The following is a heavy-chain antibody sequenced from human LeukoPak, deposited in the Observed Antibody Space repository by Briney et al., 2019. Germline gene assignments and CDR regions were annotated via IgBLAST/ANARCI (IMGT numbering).Heavy chain of an antibody. CDR1: GFTFSSYS. D-gene: IGHD5-12*01. V-gene: IGHV3-21*01. CDR2: ISSSSSYI. CDR3: ARGRSGYDRNDAFDI. J-gene: IGHJ3*02. Sequence: GSLRLACAASGFTFSSYSMNWVRQAPGKGLEWVSSISSSSSYIYYADSVKGRFTIPRDNAKNSLYLQMNSLRAEDTAVYYCARGRSGYDRNDAFDIWSQGTMVTVSS.